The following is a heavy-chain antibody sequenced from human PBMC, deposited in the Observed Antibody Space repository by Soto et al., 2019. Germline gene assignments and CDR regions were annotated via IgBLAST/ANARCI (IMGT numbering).Heavy chain of an antibody. J-gene: IGHJ5*02. V-gene: IGHV5-10-1*01. CDR3: AREKSDLELFNWLDP. D-gene: IGHD1-7*01. CDR2: IDPRDSYT. CDR1: GYSFTTYW. Sequence: GESLKISCEASGYSFTTYWISWVRQMPGKGLEWMGAIDPRDSYTKYSPSFQGHVTISVDKSISTAYLQWNSLKASDTSIYYCAREKSDLELFNWLDPWGQGTLVTVSS.